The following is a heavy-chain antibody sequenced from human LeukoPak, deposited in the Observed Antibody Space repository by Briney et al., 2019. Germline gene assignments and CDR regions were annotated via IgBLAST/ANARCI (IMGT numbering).Heavy chain of an antibody. CDR3: AKTLGYCSSTSCYGYYYYGMDV. CDR2: ISGSGGST. CDR1: GFTFSSYA. V-gene: IGHV3-23*01. J-gene: IGHJ6*02. D-gene: IGHD2-2*01. Sequence: PGGSLRLSCAASGFTFSSYAMSWVRQAPGKGLEWVSAISGSGGSTYYADSVKGRFTISRDNSKNTLYLQMNSLRAEDTAVYYCAKTLGYCSSTSCYGYYYYGMDVWGQGTTVTVSS.